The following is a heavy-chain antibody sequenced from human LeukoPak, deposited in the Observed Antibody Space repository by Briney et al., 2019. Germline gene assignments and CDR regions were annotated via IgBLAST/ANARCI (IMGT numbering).Heavy chain of an antibody. V-gene: IGHV3-21*01. CDR1: GLVFSRYG. Sequence: GGSLRLSCAASGLVFSRYGMHWVRQAPGKGLEWVSSIDSSSIYIYYAASVKGRFTISRDNAKNSLYLQLSSLRAEDTAVYYCARDPTSSWETAFDFWGQGTMVTVSS. D-gene: IGHD1-26*01. J-gene: IGHJ3*01. CDR3: ARDPTSSWETAFDF. CDR2: IDSSSIYI.